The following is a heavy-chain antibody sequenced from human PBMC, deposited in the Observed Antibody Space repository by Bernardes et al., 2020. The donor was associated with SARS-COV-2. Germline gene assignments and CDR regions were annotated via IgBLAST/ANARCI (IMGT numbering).Heavy chain of an antibody. CDR3: ATELQYDNIF. CDR2: ISAIRNT. Sequence: GGSLRLSRATSGITFSTSDMAWVRQAPGKGLEWVSTISAIRNTHYADPVKGRFTISRDDANSALYLQMNSLRAEDTATYYCATELQYDNIFWGQGALVTVSS. CDR1: GITFSTSD. J-gene: IGHJ4*02. D-gene: IGHD3-22*01. V-gene: IGHV3-23*01.